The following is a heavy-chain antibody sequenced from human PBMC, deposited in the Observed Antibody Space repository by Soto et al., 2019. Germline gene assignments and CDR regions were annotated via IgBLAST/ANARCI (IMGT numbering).Heavy chain of an antibody. CDR1: GFTFSSYA. V-gene: IGHV3-23*01. CDR3: AKDISLAAALDMDV. D-gene: IGHD6-13*01. J-gene: IGHJ6*03. Sequence: GGSLRLSCAASGFTFSSYAMHWVRQAPGKGLEWVSAISGSGGSTYYADSVKGRFTISRDNSKNTLYLQMNSLRAEDTAVYYCAKDISLAAALDMDVWGKGTTVTVSS. CDR2: ISGSGGST.